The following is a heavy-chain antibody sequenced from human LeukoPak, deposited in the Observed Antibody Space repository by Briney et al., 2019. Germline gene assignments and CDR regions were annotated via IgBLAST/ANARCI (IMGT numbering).Heavy chain of an antibody. J-gene: IGHJ4*02. CDR1: GFTFSSYV. Sequence: GGSLRLSCSASGFTFSSYVMHWVRQAPGKGLEWVATISYDEENTYYADSVKGRVTISRDNSKDTLFLQMNSLKIEDTAIYYCEASWHYWGQGTLVTVSS. V-gene: IGHV3-30*03. CDR3: EASWHY. CDR2: ISYDEENT.